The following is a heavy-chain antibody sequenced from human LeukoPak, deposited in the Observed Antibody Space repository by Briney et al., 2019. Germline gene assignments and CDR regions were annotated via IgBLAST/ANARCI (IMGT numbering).Heavy chain of an antibody. CDR2: IYHSGST. J-gene: IGHJ3*02. D-gene: IGHD2-2*01. V-gene: IGHV4-38-2*01. CDR3: ARLYCSSTSCYLNAFDI. CDR1: GYSISSGYY. Sequence: SETLSLTCAVSGYSISSGYYWGWIRQPPGKGLEWIRSIYHSGSTYYNPSLKSRVTISVDTSKNQFSLKLSSVTAADTAVYYCARLYCSSTSCYLNAFDIWGQGTMVTVSS.